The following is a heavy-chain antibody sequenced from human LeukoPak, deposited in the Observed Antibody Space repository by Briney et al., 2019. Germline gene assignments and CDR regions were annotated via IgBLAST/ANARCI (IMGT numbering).Heavy chain of an antibody. CDR3: ARADYSSTWSHDYYYMDV. V-gene: IGHV4-38-2*02. CDR2: IYHSGST. J-gene: IGHJ6*03. D-gene: IGHD6-13*01. CDR1: GYSISSGYY. Sequence: KPSETLSLTCTVSGYSISSGYYWGWIRQPPGKGLEWIGSIYHSGSTYYNPSLKSRVTISVDTSKNQFSLKLSSVTAADTAVYYCARADYSSTWSHDYYYMDVWGKGTTVTVSS.